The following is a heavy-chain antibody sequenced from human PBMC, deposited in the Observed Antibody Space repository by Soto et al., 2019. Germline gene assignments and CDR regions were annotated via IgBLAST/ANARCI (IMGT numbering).Heavy chain of an antibody. V-gene: IGHV3-66*01. CDR2: IYSGGST. CDR1: EVTVIAKY. D-gene: IGHD3-16*01. Sequence: GFLRLPCAASEVTVIAKYMSWVRQAPGKGLEWVSVIYSGGSTFYADSVRGRFTISRDNSKNTVNLQMNSLRAEDTAVYYCARDPWAADYWGQGTLVTVSS. CDR3: ARDPWAADY. J-gene: IGHJ4*02.